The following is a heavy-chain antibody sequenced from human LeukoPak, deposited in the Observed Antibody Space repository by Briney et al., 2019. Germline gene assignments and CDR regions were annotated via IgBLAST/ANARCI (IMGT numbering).Heavy chain of an antibody. J-gene: IGHJ4*02. CDR2: IYHSGTT. Sequence: SETLSLTCAVSGGSLSSNNWWSWVRQPPGKGLEWIGEIYHSGTTIYNPSLKSRVTISVDKSKNQFSLKLSSVTAADTAVYYCARLSSILTGGLDYWGQGTLVTVSS. CDR3: ARLSSILTGGLDY. V-gene: IGHV4-4*02. CDR1: GGSLSSNNW. D-gene: IGHD3-9*01.